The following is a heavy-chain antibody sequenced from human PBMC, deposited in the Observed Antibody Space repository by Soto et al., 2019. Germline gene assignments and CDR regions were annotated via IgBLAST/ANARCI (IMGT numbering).Heavy chain of an antibody. D-gene: IGHD4-17*01. CDR2: ITGSGGST. Sequence: TGGSLRLSCAASGFTFSNYAMSWVRQAPGKGLEWVSAITGSGGSTFYADSVKGRFTISRDNSENTLLLQMNSLRVEDTAMYYCAKGWMATVTYSDYWGQGTLVTVSS. CDR3: AKGWMATVTYSDY. V-gene: IGHV3-23*01. CDR1: GFTFSNYA. J-gene: IGHJ4*02.